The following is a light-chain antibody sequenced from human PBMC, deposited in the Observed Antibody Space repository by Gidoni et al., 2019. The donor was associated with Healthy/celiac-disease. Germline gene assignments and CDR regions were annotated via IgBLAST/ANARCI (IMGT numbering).Light chain of an antibody. CDR2: DVS. CDR3: CSYAGSYTVV. V-gene: IGLV2-11*01. CDR1: SSDVGGYNY. J-gene: IGLJ2*01. Sequence: QPALPQPRPVSGSPGRSVTISCTGTSSDVGGYNYVSWYQQHPGKAPKLMIYDVSKRPSGVPDRFSGSKSGNTASLTISGLQAEDEADYYCCSYAGSYTVVFGGGTKLTVL.